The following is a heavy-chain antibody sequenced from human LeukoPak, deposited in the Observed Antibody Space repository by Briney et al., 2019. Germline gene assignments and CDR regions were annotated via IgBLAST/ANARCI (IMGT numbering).Heavy chain of an antibody. CDR1: GYTFTNYY. CDR3: ARDLRRGGYNWGCDH. V-gene: IGHV1-46*01. Sequence: GASVNVSCKSSGYTFTNYYMHWVRQAPGQGLEWVGMSTSSGGDTTYAHKFKGRVTMTRDTSTRPVYMEVSSLTSEDTAVYYCARDLRRGGYNWGCDHWGQGTLVTVSS. CDR2: STSSGGDT. D-gene: IGHD5-24*01. J-gene: IGHJ4*02.